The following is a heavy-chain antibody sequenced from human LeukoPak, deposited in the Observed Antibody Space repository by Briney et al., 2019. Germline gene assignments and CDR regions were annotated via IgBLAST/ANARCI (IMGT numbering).Heavy chain of an antibody. D-gene: IGHD3-3*01. CDR1: GFTFSSYW. V-gene: IGHV3-74*01. Sequence: GGSLRLSCAASGFTFSSYWMHWVRQAPGKGLVWVSRINSGGSSTSYADSVKGRFTISRDNAKNTLYLQMNSLRAEDTAVYYWARRGKDNFGRGFWGGQGTLVTVSS. CDR2: INSGGSST. CDR3: ARRGKDNFGRGFW. J-gene: IGHJ4*02.